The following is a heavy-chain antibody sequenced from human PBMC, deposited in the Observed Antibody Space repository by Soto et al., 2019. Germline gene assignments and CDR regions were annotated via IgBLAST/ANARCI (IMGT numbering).Heavy chain of an antibody. CDR1: GFTFSRYD. CDR2: ISGSGVNI. Sequence: GGSLRLSCAASGFTFSRYDMSWVRQAPGKGLEWVSSISGSGVNIYYADSAKGRLTISRDNSKNTLFLQMNSLRAEDTAVYFCAKIESGSGCYNWGQGALVTVSS. CDR3: AKIESGSGCYN. J-gene: IGHJ4*02. D-gene: IGHD6-19*01. V-gene: IGHV3-23*01.